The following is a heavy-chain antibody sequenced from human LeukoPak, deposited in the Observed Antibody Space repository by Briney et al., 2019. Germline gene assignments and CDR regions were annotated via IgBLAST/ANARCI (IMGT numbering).Heavy chain of an antibody. D-gene: IGHD1-14*01. CDR2: ISSSSCTT. Sequence: GGSLRLSCAASGFTFSSYSMNWVRQAPGKGLEWVSYISSSSCTTYYADSVKGRFTISRDNTKNSVYLQMSSLRAEDTAVYYCAREVWGPEYWGQGTLVTVSS. CDR3: AREVWGPEY. J-gene: IGHJ4*02. CDR1: GFTFSSYS. V-gene: IGHV3-48*04.